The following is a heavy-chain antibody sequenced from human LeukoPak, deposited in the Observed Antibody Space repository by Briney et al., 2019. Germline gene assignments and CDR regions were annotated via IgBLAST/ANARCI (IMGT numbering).Heavy chain of an antibody. D-gene: IGHD3-22*01. CDR3: TRLWRPNDYYDTSGYFDDGFDI. CDR2: INTHSGGT. Sequence: ASVKVSCKASGYTFTGYYMHWVRQAPGQGLEWMEWINTHSGGTNYAQKFEDRVTMTRDTSISTGYMELRSLRSDDTAIYYCTRLWRPNDYYDTSGYFDDGFDIWGQGTMVTVSS. V-gene: IGHV1-2*02. J-gene: IGHJ3*02. CDR1: GYTFTGYY.